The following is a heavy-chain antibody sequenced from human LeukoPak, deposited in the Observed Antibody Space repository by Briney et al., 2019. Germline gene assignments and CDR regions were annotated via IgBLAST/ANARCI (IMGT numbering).Heavy chain of an antibody. Sequence: GGSLGLSCAASGYTFSSYGVHWVRQAPGKGLEWVAVISYDGSNKYYADSVKGRFTISRDNSKNTLYLQMNSLRAEDTAVYYCAKVRMRLYYFDYWGQGTLVTVSS. V-gene: IGHV3-30*18. J-gene: IGHJ4*02. CDR3: AKVRMRLYYFDY. CDR1: GYTFSSYG. D-gene: IGHD2-8*01. CDR2: ISYDGSNK.